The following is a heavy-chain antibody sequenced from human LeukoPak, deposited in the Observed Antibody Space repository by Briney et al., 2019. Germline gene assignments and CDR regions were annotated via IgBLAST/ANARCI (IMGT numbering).Heavy chain of an antibody. V-gene: IGHV4-30-2*01. D-gene: IGHD5-24*01. CDR3: ARVRDGYNSYNWFDP. J-gene: IGHJ5*02. Sequence: SETLSLTCAVSGGSISSGGYSWSWIRQPPGKGLEWTGYIYHSGSTYHNPSLKSRVTISVDRSKNQFSLKLSSVTAADTAVYYCARVRDGYNSYNWFDPWGQGTLVTVSS. CDR1: GGSISSGGYS. CDR2: IYHSGST.